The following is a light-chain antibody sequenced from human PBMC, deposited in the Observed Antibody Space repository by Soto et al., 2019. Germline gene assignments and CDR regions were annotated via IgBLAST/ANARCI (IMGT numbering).Light chain of an antibody. CDR3: LQDYTYPWT. CDR1: QDIGND. V-gene: IGKV1-6*02. J-gene: IGKJ1*01. Sequence: MTQSPSSLSAYVRDRVTIICRASQDIGNDLGWYQQKPGKAPNLLIYAASSLRSGVPSRFSGSGSGTHFTLTINSLQAEDSATYFCLQDYTYPWTFGQGPRWIS. CDR2: AAS.